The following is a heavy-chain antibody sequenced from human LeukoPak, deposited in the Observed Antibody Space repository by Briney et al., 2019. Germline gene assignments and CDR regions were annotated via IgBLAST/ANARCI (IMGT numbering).Heavy chain of an antibody. CDR3: ARGLPYGSGSYYQLNWFDP. D-gene: IGHD3-10*01. CDR1: GGSISSYY. J-gene: IGHJ5*02. CDR2: IYYSGST. V-gene: IGHV4-59*12. Sequence: SETLSLTCTVSGGSISSYYWSWIRQPPGKGLEWIGYIYYSGSTNYNPSLKSRVTMSVDTSKNQFSLKLSSVTAADTAVYYCARGLPYGSGSYYQLNWFDPWGQGTLVTVSS.